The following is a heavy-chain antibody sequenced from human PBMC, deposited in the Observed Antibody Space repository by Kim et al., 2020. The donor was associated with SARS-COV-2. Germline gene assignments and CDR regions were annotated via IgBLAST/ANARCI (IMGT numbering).Heavy chain of an antibody. V-gene: IGHV3-30*18. Sequence: GGSLRLSCAASGFTFSSYSMHWVRQAPGKGLEWVAFISNNGSNKYYADSVKGRFTISRDNSKNTLYLQMNSLRAEDTAVYYCAKDPRYIWNYATYYYYCYGMDAWGQGTPGTVSP. CDR1: GFTFSSYS. D-gene: IGHD1-7*01. CDR3: AKDPRYIWNYATYYYYCYGMDA. J-gene: IGHJ6*01. CDR2: ISNNGSNK.